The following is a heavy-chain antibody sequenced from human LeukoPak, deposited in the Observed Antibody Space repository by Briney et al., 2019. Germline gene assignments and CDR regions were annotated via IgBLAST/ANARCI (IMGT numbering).Heavy chain of an antibody. CDR3: ARANFLYCSSTTCLFDY. V-gene: IGHV1-2*02. CDR1: GYTFTDYY. CDR2: INPNSSDT. D-gene: IGHD2-2*01. J-gene: IGHJ4*02. Sequence: AAVKVSCKASGYTFTDYYLHWVRQAPGQGFEWMGWINPNSSDTNYAQKFQGRVTMTRDTSISTAHMEMRRLRSDDTAVYYCARANFLYCSSTTCLFDYWGQGTLVTVSS.